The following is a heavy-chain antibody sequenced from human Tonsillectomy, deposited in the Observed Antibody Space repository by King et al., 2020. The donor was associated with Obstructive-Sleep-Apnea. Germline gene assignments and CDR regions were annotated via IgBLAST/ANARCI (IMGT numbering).Heavy chain of an antibody. D-gene: IGHD2-15*01. V-gene: IGHV3-33*06. Sequence: VQLVESGGGVVQPGRSLRLSCVASGFTFSDYGIHWVRQAPGKGLDWVAVIWFDENQTYYTDSVKGRFTISRDNSKDTVYLQMDSLRAEDTALYFCAKDRSGGSPYYIDNWGQGTLVTVSS. CDR1: GFTFSDYG. CDR2: IWFDENQT. J-gene: IGHJ4*02. CDR3: AKDRSGGSPYYIDN.